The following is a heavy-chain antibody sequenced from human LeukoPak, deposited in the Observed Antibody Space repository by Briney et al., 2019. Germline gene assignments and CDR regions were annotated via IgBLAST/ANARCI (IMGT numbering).Heavy chain of an antibody. CDR1: GYTFTSYY. D-gene: IGHD4-11*01. CDR2: INPSGGST. CDR3: ARGGGTVRHYYYYMDV. J-gene: IGHJ6*03. Sequence: ASVKVSCKASGYTFTSYYMHWVRQAPGHGLEWMGIINPSGGSTSYAQKFQGRVTMTRDTSTSTVYMELSSLRSEDTAVYYCARGGGTVRHYYYYMDVWGKGTTVTVSS. V-gene: IGHV1-46*03.